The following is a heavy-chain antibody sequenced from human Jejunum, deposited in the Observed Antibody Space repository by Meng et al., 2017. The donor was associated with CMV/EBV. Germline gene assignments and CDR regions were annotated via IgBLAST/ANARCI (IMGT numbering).Heavy chain of an antibody. V-gene: IGHV4-34*01. CDR3: VQFGEYFNWFDH. CDR2: IKRSGSS. CDR1: GGSVSGWY. D-gene: IGHD3-10*01. Sequence: VCGGSVSGWYDKWMRWRRGEGGKWMGEIKRSGSSNYSTYFKNRVTISVNTSTKKFYLKVNSVTDTDTAVDYCVQFGEYFNWFDHWGQGNLVTVSS. J-gene: IGHJ5*02.